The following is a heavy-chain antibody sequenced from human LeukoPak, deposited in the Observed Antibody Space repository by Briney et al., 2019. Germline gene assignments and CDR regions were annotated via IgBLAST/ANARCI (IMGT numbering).Heavy chain of an antibody. V-gene: IGHV1-69*04. Sequence: SVKVSCKASGGTFSSYAISWVRQAPGQGLEWMGRIIPILGIANYAQKFQGRVTITADKSTSTAYMELSSLRSEDTAVYYCARVQYDGSGYQYYFDYWGQGTLVTVSS. CDR3: ARVQYDGSGYQYYFDY. CDR2: IIPILGIA. J-gene: IGHJ4*02. D-gene: IGHD3-22*01. CDR1: GGTFSSYA.